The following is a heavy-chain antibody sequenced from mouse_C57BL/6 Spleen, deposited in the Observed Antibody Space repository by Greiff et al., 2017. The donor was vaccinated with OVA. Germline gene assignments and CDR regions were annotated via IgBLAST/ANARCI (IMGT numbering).Heavy chain of an antibody. CDR1: GYTFTSYW. Sequence: QVQLQQSGAELVKPGASVKLSCKASGYTFTSYWMQWVKQRPGQGLEWIGEIDPSDSYTNYNQKFKGKATLTVDTSSSTAYMQLSSLTSEDSAVYYCARSSYDGFYWGQGTTLTVSS. D-gene: IGHD2-3*01. CDR3: ARSSYDGFY. V-gene: IGHV1-50*01. CDR2: IDPSDSYT. J-gene: IGHJ2*01.